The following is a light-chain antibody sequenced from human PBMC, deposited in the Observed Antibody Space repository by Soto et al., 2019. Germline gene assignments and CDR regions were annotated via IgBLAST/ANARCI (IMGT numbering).Light chain of an antibody. CDR1: SGHSSYA. J-gene: IGLJ2*01. V-gene: IGLV4-69*01. CDR2: LNSDGSH. Sequence: QSVLTQSPSASASLGASVKLTCTLSSGHSSYAIAWHQQQPEKGPRYLMKLNSDGSHSKGDGIPDRFSGSSSGAERYLTISGLPEEDEDDYYCQTWGTGKVFGGGTKLTVL. CDR3: QTWGTGKV.